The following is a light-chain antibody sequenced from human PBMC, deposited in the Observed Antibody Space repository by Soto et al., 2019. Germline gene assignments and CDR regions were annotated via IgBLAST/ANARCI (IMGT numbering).Light chain of an antibody. J-gene: IGKJ2*01. CDR2: GAS. V-gene: IGKV1-39*01. CDR3: QQSYRSPYT. Sequence: IQMTQSPSSLSASVGDSVTVTCRASQSINIYLNWYQQKPGKAPPLLIYGASSLQSRVPSRFTGGRSRTDFARTISILQPEGVATYCYQQSYRSPYTFCQGTKLESK. CDR1: QSINIY.